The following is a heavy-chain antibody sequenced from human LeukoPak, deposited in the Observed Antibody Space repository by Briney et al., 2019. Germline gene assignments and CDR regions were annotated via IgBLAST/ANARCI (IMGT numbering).Heavy chain of an antibody. J-gene: IGHJ4*02. CDR2: ISGSGGST. V-gene: IGHV3-23*01. Sequence: PGGSLRLSCAASGFTFSSYAMSWVRQAPGKGLEWVSAISGSGGSTYYADSVKGRFTISRDNARNSLYLQMNSLRAEDTAVYYCATTYYYDSSGYLGYWGQGTLVTVSS. CDR3: ATTYYYDSSGYLGY. D-gene: IGHD3-22*01. CDR1: GFTFSSYA.